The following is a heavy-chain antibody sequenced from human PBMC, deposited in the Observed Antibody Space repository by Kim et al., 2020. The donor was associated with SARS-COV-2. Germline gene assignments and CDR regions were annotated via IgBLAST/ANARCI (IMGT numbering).Heavy chain of an antibody. J-gene: IGHJ5*02. D-gene: IGHD3-10*01. CDR3: ARHDGSGSYYEGDSWFDP. CDR1: GFTFSSYG. V-gene: IGHV3-33*05. CDR2: ISYDGSNK. Sequence: GGSLRLSCAASGFTFSSYGMHWVRQAPGKGLEWVAVISYDGSNKYYADSVKGRFTISRDNSKNTLYLQMNSLRAEDTAVYYCARHDGSGSYYEGDSWFDPWGQGTLVTVSS.